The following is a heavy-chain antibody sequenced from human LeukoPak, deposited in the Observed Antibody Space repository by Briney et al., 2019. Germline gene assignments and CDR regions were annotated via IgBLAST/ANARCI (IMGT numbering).Heavy chain of an antibody. CDR1: GGSISSNY. CDR2: IHYSGRT. V-gene: IGHV4-59*01. Sequence: KPSETLSLTCTVSGGSISSNYWSWVRQPPGKGLEWIGYIHYSGRTSYNPSLKSRVTISVDTSKNQFSLKLSSVTAADTAVYYCATEGAPFDHYYYYGMDVWGQGTTVTVSS. CDR3: ATEGAPFDHYYYYGMDV. J-gene: IGHJ6*02.